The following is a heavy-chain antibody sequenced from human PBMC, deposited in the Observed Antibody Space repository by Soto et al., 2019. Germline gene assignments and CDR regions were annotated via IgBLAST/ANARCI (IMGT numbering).Heavy chain of an antibody. CDR2: INPNSGGT. D-gene: IGHD2-2*01. V-gene: IGHV1-2*04. CDR1: GYTFTGYY. CDR3: ATPGPGYCSSTSCLGAYAFDI. J-gene: IGHJ3*02. Sequence: GASVKVSCKASGYTFTGYYMHWVRQAPGQGLEWMGWINPNSGGTNYAQKFQGWVTMTRDTSISTAYMELSRLRSDDTAMYYCATPGPGYCSSTSCLGAYAFDIWGQGTMVTVSS.